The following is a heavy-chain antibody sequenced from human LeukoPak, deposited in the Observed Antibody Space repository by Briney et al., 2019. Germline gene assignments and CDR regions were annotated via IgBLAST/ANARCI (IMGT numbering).Heavy chain of an antibody. CDR1: EFDFTTYW. J-gene: IGHJ4*02. V-gene: IGHV5-51*01. CDR2: IYPYDSDT. D-gene: IGHD5-24*01. CDR3: ARQYNGFDY. Sequence: GESLKISCQTSEFDFTTYWIAWVRQMPGKGLEWMGIIYPYDSDTRYSPSFQGQVTISADKSVSTAYLQWNSLKASDTAIYYCARQYNGFDYWGQGTLVTVSS.